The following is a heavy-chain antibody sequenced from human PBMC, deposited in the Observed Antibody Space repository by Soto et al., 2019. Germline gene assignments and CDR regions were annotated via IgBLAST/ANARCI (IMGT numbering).Heavy chain of an antibody. Sequence: ASVKVSSRASGYTFTSYGISWVRQAPGQGLEWMGWISAYNGNTNYAQKLQGRVTMTTDTSTSTAYMELRSLRSDDTAVYYCARVRCSSTSCETWFDPWGLGTLVTVSS. V-gene: IGHV1-18*01. J-gene: IGHJ5*02. CDR1: GYTFTSYG. D-gene: IGHD2-2*01. CDR2: ISAYNGNT. CDR3: ARVRCSSTSCETWFDP.